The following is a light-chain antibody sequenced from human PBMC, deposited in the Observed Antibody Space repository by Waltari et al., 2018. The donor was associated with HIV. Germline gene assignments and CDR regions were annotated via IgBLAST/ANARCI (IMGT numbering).Light chain of an antibody. CDR2: RNN. V-gene: IGLV1-47*01. Sequence: QSVLTQPPSASGTPGQRVTISCSGSSSNIGSNYVYWYQQLPGTAPKLLIYRNNPRTSGVPDLFSGSKAGTSASLAIGGLRSEDEADYYCAAWDDSLSGPVFGGGTKLTVL. CDR1: SSNIGSNY. CDR3: AAWDDSLSGPV. J-gene: IGLJ2*01.